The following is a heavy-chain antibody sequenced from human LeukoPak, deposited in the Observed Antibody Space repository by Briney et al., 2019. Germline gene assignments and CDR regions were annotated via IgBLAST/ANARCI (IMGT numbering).Heavy chain of an antibody. CDR3: ARDARNCSSTRCYAEGYFQH. V-gene: IGHV3-7*01. CDR1: GFTFGSYW. CDR2: IKQDGSEK. D-gene: IGHD2-2*01. J-gene: IGHJ1*01. Sequence: GGSLRLSYAASGFTFGSYWMNWVRQAPGKGLEWVASIKQDGSEKYFVDSVKGRFTISRDNAKNSLYLQLNSLRAEDTAVYYCARDARNCSSTRCYAEGYFQHWGQGTLVTVSS.